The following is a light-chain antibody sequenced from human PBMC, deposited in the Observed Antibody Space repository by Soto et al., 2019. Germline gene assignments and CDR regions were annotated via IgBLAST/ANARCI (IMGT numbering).Light chain of an antibody. CDR1: RSDLGGYNY. Sequence: QSVLTQPASVSGPPGQSITISCTGTRSDLGGYNYVSWYQQHPGKAPKLIIFEITNRPSGVSTRFSGSKSGNTASLTISGLQAEDEADYYCSSYISSDVVFGGGTKLIVL. V-gene: IGLV2-14*01. CDR3: SSYISSDVV. J-gene: IGLJ2*01. CDR2: EIT.